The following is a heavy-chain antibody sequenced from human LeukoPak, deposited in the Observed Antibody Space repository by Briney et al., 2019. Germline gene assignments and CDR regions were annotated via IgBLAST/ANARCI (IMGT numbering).Heavy chain of an antibody. J-gene: IGHJ4*02. CDR3: ASLRVRSPDY. V-gene: IGHV3-48*04. D-gene: IGHD3-10*01. CDR1: GFTFSSYS. Sequence: GGSLRLSCAASGFTFSSYSMIWVPQAPGKGLEWVSYISSSSNTIYYADSLKGRFTISRDNAKNSLYLQMNSLRAEDTAMYYCASLRVRSPDYWGQGTLVTVSS. CDR2: ISSSSNTI.